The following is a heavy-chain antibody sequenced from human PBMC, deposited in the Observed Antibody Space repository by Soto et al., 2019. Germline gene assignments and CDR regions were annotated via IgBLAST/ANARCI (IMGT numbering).Heavy chain of an antibody. D-gene: IGHD1-7*01. CDR2: IYYSGST. CDR1: GGSISSGGYY. V-gene: IGHV4-31*03. CDR3: ARGDNWNYVLGYYHYYGMDV. J-gene: IGHJ6*02. Sequence: SETLSLTCTVSGGSISSGGYYWSWIRQHPGKGLEWIGYIYYSGSTYYNPSLKSRVTISVDTSKNQFSLKLSSVTAADTAVCFCARGDNWNYVLGYYHYYGMDVWGQGTTVTVSS.